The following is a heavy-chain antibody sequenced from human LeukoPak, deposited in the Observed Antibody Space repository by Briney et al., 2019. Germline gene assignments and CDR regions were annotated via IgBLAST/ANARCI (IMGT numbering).Heavy chain of an antibody. CDR3: ARGVETTVTYFDY. CDR2: INPNSGGT. J-gene: IGHJ4*02. V-gene: IGHV1-2*02. CDR1: GYTFTGYY. D-gene: IGHD4-11*01. Sequence: ASVKVSCKASGYTFTGYYMHWVRQAPGQGLEWMGWINPNSGGTNYAQKFQGRVTMTEDTSTDTAYMELSSLRSEDTAVYYCARGVETTVTYFDYWGQGTLVTVSS.